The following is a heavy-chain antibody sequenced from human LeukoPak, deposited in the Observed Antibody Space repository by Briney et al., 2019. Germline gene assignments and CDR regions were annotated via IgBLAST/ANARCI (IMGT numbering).Heavy chain of an antibody. D-gene: IGHD3-10*01. V-gene: IGHV4-39*07. CDR1: GGSISSSSYY. J-gene: IGHJ6*03. Sequence: PSETLSLTCTVSGGSISSSSYYWGWIRQPPGKGLEWIGSIYYSGSTYHNPSLKSRVTISVDTSKNQFSLKLSSVTAADTAVYYCARARKDYYGSGSAPRRFHYYYYMDVWGKGTTVTVSS. CDR3: ARARKDYYGSGSAPRRFHYYYYMDV. CDR2: IYYSGST.